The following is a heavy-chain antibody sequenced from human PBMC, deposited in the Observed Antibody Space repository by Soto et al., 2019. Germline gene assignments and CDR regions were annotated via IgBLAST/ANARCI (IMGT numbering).Heavy chain of an antibody. CDR1: GGSFSGYY. Sequence: SETLSLTCAFYGGSFSGYYWSWIRQPPGKGLEWIGEINHSGSTNYNPSLKSRVTISVDTSKNQFSLKLSSVTAADTVVYYCARAWPEMRQYYFDYWGQGTLVTVSS. V-gene: IGHV4-34*01. J-gene: IGHJ4*02. CDR3: ARAWPEMRQYYFDY. CDR2: INHSGST.